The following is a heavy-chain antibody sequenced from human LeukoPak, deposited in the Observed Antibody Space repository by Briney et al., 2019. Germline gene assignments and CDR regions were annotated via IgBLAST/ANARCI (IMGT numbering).Heavy chain of an antibody. CDR1: GGSFSGYY. Sequence: SETLSLTCAVYGGSFSGYYWSWIRQPPGKGLEWIGEINHSGSTNYNPSLKSRVTISADTSKNQFSLKLSSVTAADTAVYYCARGADYYGSGSYSVGYYYYYMDVWGKGTTVTVSS. V-gene: IGHV4-34*01. D-gene: IGHD3-10*01. CDR2: INHSGST. J-gene: IGHJ6*03. CDR3: ARGADYYGSGSYSVGYYYYYMDV.